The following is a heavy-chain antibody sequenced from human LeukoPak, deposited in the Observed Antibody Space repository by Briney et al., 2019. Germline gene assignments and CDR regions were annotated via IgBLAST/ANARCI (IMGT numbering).Heavy chain of an antibody. CDR3: ARDQCSTTSCKYFQH. V-gene: IGHV3-64*01. CDR1: GFTFSTYP. Sequence: GGSLRLSCAASGFTFSTYPMHWVRQAPGKGLEYLSGISSDGGSTYHANSVKGRFTISRDNSKNTLYLQMGSLRAEDIAVYYCARDQCSTTSCKYFQHWGQGTLVTVSS. D-gene: IGHD2-2*01. CDR2: ISSDGGST. J-gene: IGHJ1*01.